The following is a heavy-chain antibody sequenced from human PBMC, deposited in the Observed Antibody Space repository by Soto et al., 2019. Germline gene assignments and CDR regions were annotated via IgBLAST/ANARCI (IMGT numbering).Heavy chain of an antibody. Sequence: SQTLSLPCAISGDSVSSNSAAWNWIRQSPSRGLEWLGRTYYRSKWYNDYAVSVKSRITINPDTSKNQFSLQLNSVTPEDTAVYYCAGSGPRENYYGMDVWGQGTTVTVSS. D-gene: IGHD5-12*01. V-gene: IGHV6-1*01. CDR2: TYYRSKWYN. CDR1: GDSVSSNSAA. J-gene: IGHJ6*02. CDR3: AGSGPRENYYGMDV.